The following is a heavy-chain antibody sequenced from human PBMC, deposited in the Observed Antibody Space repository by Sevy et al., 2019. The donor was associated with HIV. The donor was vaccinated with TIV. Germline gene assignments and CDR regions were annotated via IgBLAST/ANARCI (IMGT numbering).Heavy chain of an antibody. J-gene: IGHJ3*02. CDR1: GYSISSGYY. D-gene: IGHD6-6*01. CDR2: IYHSGST. V-gene: IGHV4-38-2*02. Sequence: QSETLSLTCTVSGYSISSGYYWGWIRQPPGKGLEWIGSIYHSGSTYYNPSLKSRVTISVDTSKNQFSLKLSSVTAADTAVYYCARAPRAARRPMGAFDIWGQGTMVTVSS. CDR3: ARAPRAARRPMGAFDI.